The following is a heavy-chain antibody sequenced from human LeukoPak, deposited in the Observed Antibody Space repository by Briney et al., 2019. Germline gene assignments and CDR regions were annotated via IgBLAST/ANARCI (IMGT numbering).Heavy chain of an antibody. CDR1: GGSISSYY. CDR3: ARIVPAIYYYMDV. Sequence: SETLSLTCTVSGGSISSYYWSWIRQPPGKGLEWIGEINHSGSTNYNPSLKSRVTISVDTSKNQFSLKLSSVTAADTAVYYCARIVPAIYYYMDVWGKGTTVTVSS. J-gene: IGHJ6*03. V-gene: IGHV4-34*01. D-gene: IGHD2-2*01. CDR2: INHSGST.